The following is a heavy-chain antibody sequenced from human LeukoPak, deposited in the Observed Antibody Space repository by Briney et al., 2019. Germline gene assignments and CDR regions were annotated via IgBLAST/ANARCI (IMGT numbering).Heavy chain of an antibody. CDR1: GSTFTSYG. CDR2: ISAYNGNT. D-gene: IGHD3-3*01. Sequence: GASVKVSCKASGSTFTSYGISWVRQAPGQGLEWMGWISAYNGNTNYAQKLQARVTMTTDTYTSTAYMELRSLRSDDTAVYYCARDSVFLEWLLCRNLFDPWGQGTLVTVSS. J-gene: IGHJ5*02. V-gene: IGHV1-18*01. CDR3: ARDSVFLEWLLCRNLFDP.